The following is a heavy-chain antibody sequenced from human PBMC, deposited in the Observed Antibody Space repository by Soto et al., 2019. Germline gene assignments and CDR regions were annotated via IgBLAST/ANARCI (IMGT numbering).Heavy chain of an antibody. CDR3: ATKKYFDY. J-gene: IGHJ4*02. CDR1: GFTFSSYG. CDR2: ISYDGSNK. Sequence: PGGSLRLSCAASGFTFSSYGMHWVRQAPGKGLEWVALISYDGSNKYYPDSVKGRFTISRDNSKNTLYLQMNSLRSEDTAVYYCATKKYFDYWGQGTLVTVSS. D-gene: IGHD1-1*01. V-gene: IGHV3-30*03.